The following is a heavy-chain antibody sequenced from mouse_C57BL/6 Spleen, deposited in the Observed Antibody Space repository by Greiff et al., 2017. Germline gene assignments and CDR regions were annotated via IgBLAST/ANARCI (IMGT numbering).Heavy chain of an antibody. CDR2: ISSGGSYT. Sequence: DVKLQESGGDLVKPGGSLKLSCAASGFTFSSYGMSWVRQTPDKRLEWVATISSGGSYTYYPDSVKGRFTISRDNAKNTLYLQMSSLKSEDTAMYYCARQSYGSSPYAMDYWGQGTSVTVSS. V-gene: IGHV5-6*02. D-gene: IGHD1-1*01. CDR3: ARQSYGSSPYAMDY. CDR1: GFTFSSYG. J-gene: IGHJ4*01.